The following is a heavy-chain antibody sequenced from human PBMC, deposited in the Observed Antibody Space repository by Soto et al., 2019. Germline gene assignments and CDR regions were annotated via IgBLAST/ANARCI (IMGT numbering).Heavy chain of an antibody. V-gene: IGHV3-74*01. CDR2: INSDGSGT. J-gene: IGHJ5*02. D-gene: IGHD1-26*01. CDR3: AREGGSFNWFDP. CDR1: GFTVSSNY. Sequence: GGSLRLSCAASGFTVSSNYMSWVRQAPGKGLVWVSRINSDGSGTSYADSVKGRFTISRDNAKNSLYLQMNSLRDEDTAVYYCAREGGSFNWFDPWGQGTLVTVSS.